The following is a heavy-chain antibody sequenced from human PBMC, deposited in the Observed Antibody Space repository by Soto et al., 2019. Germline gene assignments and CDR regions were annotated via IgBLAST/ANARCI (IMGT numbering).Heavy chain of an antibody. J-gene: IGHJ4*02. D-gene: IGHD6-13*01. CDR2: ISGSGGST. CDR1: GFTFSSYA. Sequence: EVQLLESGGGLVQPGGSLRLSCAASGFTFSSYAMNWVRQAPGKGLEWVSVISGSGGSTYYADSVKGRFTISRDNSKNTLYLQMNSLRAEDTAVYYCARRSSSWYFDYWCQGTLVTVSS. CDR3: ARRSSSWYFDY. V-gene: IGHV3-23*01.